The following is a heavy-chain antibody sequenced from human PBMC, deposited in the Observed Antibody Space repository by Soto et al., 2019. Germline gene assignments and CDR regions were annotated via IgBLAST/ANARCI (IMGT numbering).Heavy chain of an antibody. D-gene: IGHD5-12*01. CDR1: GFTFSSYA. CDR2: ISGSGGST. Sequence: GGSLRLSCAASGFTFSSYAMSWVRQAPGKGLEWVSAISGSGGSTYYADSVKGRFTISRDNSKNTLYLQMNSLRAEDTAVYYYAKEGDGYNSNYYYYGMDVWGQGTTVTVSS. CDR3: AKEGDGYNSNYYYYGMDV. J-gene: IGHJ6*02. V-gene: IGHV3-23*01.